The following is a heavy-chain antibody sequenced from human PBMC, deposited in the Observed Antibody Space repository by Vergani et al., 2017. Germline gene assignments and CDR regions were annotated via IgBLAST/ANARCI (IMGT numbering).Heavy chain of an antibody. D-gene: IGHD6-6*01. V-gene: IGHV4-59*08. CDR2: IYYSGST. CDR3: ARLSSSSYYYYGMDV. Sequence: QVQLQESGPGLVKPSETLSLTCTVSGGSISSYYWSWIRQPPGKGLEWIGYIYYSGSTNYNPSLKSRVTISVDTSKNQFSLKLSSVTAADPAVYYCARLSSSSYYYYGMDVGGQGTTVTVSS. J-gene: IGHJ6*02. CDR1: GGSISSYY.